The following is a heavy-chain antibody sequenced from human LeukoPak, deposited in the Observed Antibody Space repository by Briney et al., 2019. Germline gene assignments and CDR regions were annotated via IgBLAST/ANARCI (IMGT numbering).Heavy chain of an antibody. D-gene: IGHD3-22*01. CDR3: ARTPRRYYYDSSGYYYGAYFDY. V-gene: IGHV4-59*12. Sequence: PSETLSLTCTVSGGSISSYYWSWIRQPPGKGLEWIGSIYYSGSTYYNPSLKSRVTISVDTSKNQFSLKLSSVTAADTAVYYCARTPRRYYYDSSGYYYGAYFDYWGQGTLVTVSS. CDR1: GGSISSYY. CDR2: IYYSGST. J-gene: IGHJ4*02.